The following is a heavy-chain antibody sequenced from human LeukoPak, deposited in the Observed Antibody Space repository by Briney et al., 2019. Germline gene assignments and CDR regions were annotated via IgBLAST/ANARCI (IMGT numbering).Heavy chain of an antibody. Sequence: ASVKVSCKASGYTFTGYYMHWVRQAPGQGLEWMGWSNPNSGGTNYAQKFQGRVTMTRDTSISTAYMELSRLRSDDTAVYYCARDGAQHDSSGYPNWFDPWGQGTLVTVSS. D-gene: IGHD3-22*01. J-gene: IGHJ5*02. CDR1: GYTFTGYY. CDR2: SNPNSGGT. V-gene: IGHV1-2*02. CDR3: ARDGAQHDSSGYPNWFDP.